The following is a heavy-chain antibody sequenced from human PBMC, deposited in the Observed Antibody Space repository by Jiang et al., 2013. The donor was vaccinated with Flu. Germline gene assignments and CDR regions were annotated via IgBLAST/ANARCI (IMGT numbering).Heavy chain of an antibody. CDR2: IDPSDSYT. V-gene: IGHV5-10-1*01. CDR3: ARLRGGSLDY. Sequence: GAEVKKPGESLRLSCQASGYNFTNSWISWVRQMPGKGLEWMGRIDPSDSYTNYITSFQGHVAISVDKSITTAYLQWSSLKASDTAIYFCARLRGGSLDYWGQGNPGHRL. D-gene: IGHD2-15*01. J-gene: IGHJ4*02. CDR1: GYNFTNSW.